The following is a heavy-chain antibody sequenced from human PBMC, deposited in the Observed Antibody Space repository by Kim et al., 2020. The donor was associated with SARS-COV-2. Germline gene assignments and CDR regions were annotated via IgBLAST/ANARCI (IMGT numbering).Heavy chain of an antibody. V-gene: IGHV1-69*13. Sequence: SVKVSCKASGGTFSSYAISWVRQAPGQGLEWMGGIIPIFGTANYAQKFQGRVTITADESTSTAYMELGSLRSEDTAVYYCASLDYDYVWGRYRCPTIWGQGTLVTVSS. J-gene: IGHJ1*01. CDR1: GGTFSSYA. CDR3: ASLDYDYVWGRYRCPTI. CDR2: IIPIFGTA. D-gene: IGHD3-16*02.